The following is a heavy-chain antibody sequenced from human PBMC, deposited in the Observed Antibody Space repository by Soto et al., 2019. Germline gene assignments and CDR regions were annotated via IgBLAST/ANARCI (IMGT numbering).Heavy chain of an antibody. Sequence: QVQLVESGGGVVQPGRSLRLSCAASGFTFSSYGMHWVRQAPGKGLEWVAVIWYDGSNKYYADSVKGRFTISRDNSKNTLYLQMNSLRAEDTAVSYCARAPTGPGGNHDAFDIWGQGTMVTVSS. D-gene: IGHD3-9*01. CDR2: IWYDGSNK. CDR3: ARAPTGPGGNHDAFDI. J-gene: IGHJ3*02. CDR1: GFTFSSYG. V-gene: IGHV3-33*01.